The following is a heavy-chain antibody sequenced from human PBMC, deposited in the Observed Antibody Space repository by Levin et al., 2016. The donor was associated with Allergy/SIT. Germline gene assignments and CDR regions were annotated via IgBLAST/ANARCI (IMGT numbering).Heavy chain of an antibody. CDR1: GFTFGRYA. J-gene: IGHJ6*03. V-gene: IGHV3-23*01. D-gene: IGHD6-13*01. CDR2: ISGSGANT. Sequence: GESLKISCAVSGFTFGRYAMSWVRQAPGKGLEWVSVISGSGANTYYADSVKGRFTISGDTSKNTLYLQMNSLRAEDTAVYYCASHAGSSHLYYYYMDVWGTGTTVTVSS. CDR3: ASHAGSSHLYYYYMDV.